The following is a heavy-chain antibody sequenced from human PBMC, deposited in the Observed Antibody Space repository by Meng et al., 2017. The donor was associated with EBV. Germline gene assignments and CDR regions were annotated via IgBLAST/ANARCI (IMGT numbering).Heavy chain of an antibody. Sequence: QCHVVQLGAAVKKPGASCKVSCSASGSTFTSYGISWLLQAPGQGLEWMGWISAYNGNTNYAQKLQGRVTMTTDTSTSTAYMELRSLRSDDTAVYYCARGLDYFDYWGQGTLVTVSS. V-gene: IGHV1-18*01. CDR2: ISAYNGNT. CDR3: ARGLDYFDY. J-gene: IGHJ4*02. CDR1: GSTFTSYG.